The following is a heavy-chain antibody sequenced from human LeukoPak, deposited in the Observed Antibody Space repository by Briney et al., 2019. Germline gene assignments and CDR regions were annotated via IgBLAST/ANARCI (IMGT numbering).Heavy chain of an antibody. J-gene: IGHJ6*02. V-gene: IGHV3-48*01. CDR2: ISPRGETI. Sequence: GGSLRLSCVTSGFVFSSRGMVWARQAPGNGLEWVSYISPRGETIYYADSVKGRFTVSRDNAKSSMFLQMESLRVEDTAVYYCARGLRIFYGMDVWGQGTTVTVSS. D-gene: IGHD3-16*01. CDR3: ARGLRIFYGMDV. CDR1: GFVFSSRG.